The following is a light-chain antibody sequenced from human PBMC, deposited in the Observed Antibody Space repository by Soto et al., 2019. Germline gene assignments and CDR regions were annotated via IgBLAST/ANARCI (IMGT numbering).Light chain of an antibody. Sequence: EIVLTQSPGTLSLSPGERATLSCKASQSVSSNFLAWYQRKPGQAPRLLIYVASYRAPDIPYRFSGSGSGTDFTLTITRLEPEDFAVYYCQQYGTSPPTFGQGTKVEI. V-gene: IGKV3-20*01. CDR2: VAS. CDR3: QQYGTSPPT. CDR1: QSVSSNF. J-gene: IGKJ1*01.